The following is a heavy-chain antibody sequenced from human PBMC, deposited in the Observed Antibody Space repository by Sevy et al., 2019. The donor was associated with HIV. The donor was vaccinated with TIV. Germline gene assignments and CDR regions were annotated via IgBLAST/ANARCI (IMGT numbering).Heavy chain of an antibody. Sequence: GGSLRLSCTASGFTFSSYEMNWVRQAPGKGLEWVSYITNSGSSIYYSDSVRGRFTVSKDNAKNSLYLQMKSLRAEDTAVYYCARDLPPSATTVAHFDYWGRGTMVTVSS. CDR3: ARDLPPSATTVAHFDY. CDR1: GFTFSSYE. D-gene: IGHD4-17*01. J-gene: IGHJ4*02. CDR2: ITNSGSSI. V-gene: IGHV3-48*03.